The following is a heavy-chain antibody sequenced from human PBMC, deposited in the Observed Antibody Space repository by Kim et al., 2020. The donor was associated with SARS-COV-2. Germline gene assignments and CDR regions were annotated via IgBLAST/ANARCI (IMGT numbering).Heavy chain of an antibody. J-gene: IGHJ6*02. CDR2: INTNTGNP. V-gene: IGHV7-4-1*02. D-gene: IGHD4-17*01. CDR3: GLLVWSQDYGDYYYYGMDV. Sequence: ASVKVSCKASGYTFTSYAMNWVRQAPGQGLEWMGWINTNTGNPTYAQGFTGRFVFSLDTSVSTAYLQISSLKAEDTAVYYCGLLVWSQDYGDYYYYGMDVWGQGTTVTVSS. CDR1: GYTFTSYA.